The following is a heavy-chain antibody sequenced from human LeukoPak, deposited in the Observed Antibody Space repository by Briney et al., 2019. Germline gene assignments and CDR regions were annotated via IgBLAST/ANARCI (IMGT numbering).Heavy chain of an antibody. V-gene: IGHV3-30*02. CDR3: AKDKGSGSYWNFGAEYFQH. J-gene: IGHJ1*01. CDR2: IRYDGSNK. Sequence: PGGSLRLSCAASGFTFSSYGMHWVRQAPGKGLEWVAFIRYDGSNKYYADSVKGRFTISRDNSKNTLYLQMNSLRAEDTAAYYCAKDKGSGSYWNFGAEYFQHWGQGALVTVSS. D-gene: IGHD1-26*01. CDR1: GFTFSSYG.